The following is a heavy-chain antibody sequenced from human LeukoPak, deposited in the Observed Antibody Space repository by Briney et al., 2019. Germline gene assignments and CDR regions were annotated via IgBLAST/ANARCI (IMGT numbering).Heavy chain of an antibody. CDR2: ISTSGST. CDR3: ARGSYGWSGQAAFDV. J-gene: IGHJ3*01. CDR1: GGSISSYY. D-gene: IGHD3-3*01. V-gene: IGHV4-4*07. Sequence: SSETLSLTCTVSGGSISSYYWSCIRQPAGKGLEWIGRISTSGSTNYNPSLKSRVTMSVDTSKNQFSLKLRSVTAADTAVYYCARGSYGWSGQAAFDVWGQGTMVTVSS.